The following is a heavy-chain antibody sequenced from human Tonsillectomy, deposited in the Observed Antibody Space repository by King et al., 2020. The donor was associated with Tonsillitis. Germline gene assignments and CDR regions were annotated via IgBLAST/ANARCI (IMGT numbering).Heavy chain of an antibody. V-gene: IGHV3-30*03. CDR1: GFTFSTFG. Sequence: VQLVESGGGVVQPGDSLKLSCATSGFTFSTFGMHWVRQAPGQGLEWVAVISSDGSNKYYADSVKGRITISRDDSGNTLFLQMTSLTAEDTAVYYCARDATILVDEKGHYHYGMDAWGEGTTDTV. J-gene: IGHJ6*02. D-gene: IGHD2-2*01. CDR3: ARDATILVDEKGHYHYGMDA. CDR2: ISSDGSNK.